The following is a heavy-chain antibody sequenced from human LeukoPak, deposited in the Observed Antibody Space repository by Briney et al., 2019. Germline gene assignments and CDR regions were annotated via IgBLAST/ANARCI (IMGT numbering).Heavy chain of an antibody. J-gene: IGHJ4*02. D-gene: IGHD3-22*01. CDR3: ARDSSWEYYDSSGLYYFDY. CDR1: GYTFTSNG. V-gene: IGHV1-18*01. Sequence: SVKVSCKASGYTFTSNGISWVRQAPGQGLEWMGWISPYNCNTNDAQKLQDRVTMTTDTSTSTAYMELRSLRSDDTAVYYCARDSSWEYYDSSGLYYFDYWGQGTVVTLSS. CDR2: ISPYNCNT.